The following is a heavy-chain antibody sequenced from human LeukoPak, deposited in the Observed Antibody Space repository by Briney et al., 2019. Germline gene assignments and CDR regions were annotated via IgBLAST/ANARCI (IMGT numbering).Heavy chain of an antibody. V-gene: IGHV1-2*02. D-gene: IGHD2-2*01. J-gene: IGHJ4*02. Sequence: GASVKVSCKASGYTFTGYYMHWVRQAPGQGLEWMGWINPNSGGTNYAQKLQGRVTMTTDTSTSTAYMELRSLRSDDTAVYYCAREGYCNSTSCNKPFDYWGQGTLVTVSS. CDR1: GYTFTGYY. CDR2: INPNSGGT. CDR3: AREGYCNSTSCNKPFDY.